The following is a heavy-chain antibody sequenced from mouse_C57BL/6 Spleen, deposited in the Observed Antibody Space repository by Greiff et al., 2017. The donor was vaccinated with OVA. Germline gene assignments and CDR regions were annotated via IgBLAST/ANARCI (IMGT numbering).Heavy chain of an antibody. V-gene: IGHV1-15*01. J-gene: IGHJ3*01. Sequence: QVQLQQSGAELVRPGASVTLSCKASGYTFTDYEMHWVKQTPVHGLEWIGAIDPETGGTAYNQKFKGKAILTADKSSSTAYMELRSLTSEDSAVYYCTREGGYNRGSTPWFAYWGQGTLVTVSA. CDR2: IDPETGGT. D-gene: IGHD1-1*01. CDR3: TREGGYNRGSTPWFAY. CDR1: GYTFTDYE.